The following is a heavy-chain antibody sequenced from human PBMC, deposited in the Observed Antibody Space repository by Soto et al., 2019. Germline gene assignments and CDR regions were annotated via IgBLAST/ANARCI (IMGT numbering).Heavy chain of an antibody. J-gene: IGHJ5*02. D-gene: IGHD3-10*01. CDR2: IYYSGST. V-gene: IGHV4-39*01. CDR1: GGSISSSSYY. CDR3: ARLVTMVRGVIITWFDP. Sequence: PSETLSLTCTVSGGSISSSSYYWGWIRQPPGKGLEWIGSIYYSGSTYYNPSLKSRVTISVDTSKNQFSLKLSSVTAADTAVYYCARLVTMVRGVIITWFDPWGQGTLVTAPQ.